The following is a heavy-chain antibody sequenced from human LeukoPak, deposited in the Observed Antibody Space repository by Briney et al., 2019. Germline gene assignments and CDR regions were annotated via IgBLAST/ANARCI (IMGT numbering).Heavy chain of an antibody. CDR2: IYGDGST. D-gene: IGHD6-19*01. CDR3: ARRFITGWHLDY. V-gene: IGHV3-53*01. Sequence: PGGSLRLSCAAAGFIVSSNYMSWVRQAPGKGLEWVSVIYGDGSTYHADSVKGRFTISRDNSKNTLYLQMNSLRPEDTAVYYCARRFITGWHLDYWGQGTLVTVSS. J-gene: IGHJ4*02. CDR1: GFIVSSNY.